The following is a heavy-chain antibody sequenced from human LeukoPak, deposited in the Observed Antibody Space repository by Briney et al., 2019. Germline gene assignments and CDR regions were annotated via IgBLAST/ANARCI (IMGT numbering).Heavy chain of an antibody. CDR3: AKARRGSYSAGDY. CDR2: IRNSGGDT. J-gene: IGHJ4*02. CDR1: GFTFSNHA. V-gene: IGHV3-23*01. D-gene: IGHD1-26*01. Sequence: GGSLRLSCAASGFTFSNHAMAWVRQTPGKGLEWVSAIRNSGGDTYYADSVKGRFTISRDNSKNTVYLQMNSLRAEDTAIYYCAKARRGSYSAGDYWGQGTLVTVSS.